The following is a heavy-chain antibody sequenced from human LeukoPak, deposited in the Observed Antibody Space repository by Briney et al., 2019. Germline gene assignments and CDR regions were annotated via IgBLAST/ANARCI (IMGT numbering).Heavy chain of an antibody. Sequence: SETLSLTCTVSGGSISSSSYYWGWIRQPPGKGLEWIGSIYYSGSTYYTPSLKGRVTISVDTSKNQFSLRLSSVTAADTAVYYCAREGSGSYDWFDPWGQGTLVTVSS. CDR3: AREGSGSYDWFDP. CDR2: IYYSGST. J-gene: IGHJ5*02. D-gene: IGHD3-10*01. CDR1: GGSISSSSYY. V-gene: IGHV4-39*02.